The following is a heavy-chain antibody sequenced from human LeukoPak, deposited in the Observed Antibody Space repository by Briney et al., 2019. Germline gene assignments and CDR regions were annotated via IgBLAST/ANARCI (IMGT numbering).Heavy chain of an antibody. CDR2: ISGSGGST. V-gene: IGHV3-23*01. Sequence: GGSLRLSCAASGFTFSSYAMSWVRQAPGKGLEWVSAISGSGGSTYYADSVKGRFTISRNNSKNTLYLQMNSLRAEDTAVYYCAKARTNIVVVPAVLGYWGQGTLVTVSS. CDR1: GFTFSSYA. J-gene: IGHJ4*02. CDR3: AKARTNIVVVPAVLGY. D-gene: IGHD2-2*01.